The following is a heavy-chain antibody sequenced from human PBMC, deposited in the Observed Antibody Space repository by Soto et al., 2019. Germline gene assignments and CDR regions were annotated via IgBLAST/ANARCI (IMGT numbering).Heavy chain of an antibody. CDR1: GFTFSSYA. CDR3: ARYDSSGYYWPYYYYGMDL. J-gene: IGHJ6*02. V-gene: IGHV3-30-3*01. D-gene: IGHD3-22*01. CDR2: ISYDGSDK. Sequence: PGGSLRLSCAASGFTFSSYAMHWVRQAPGKGLEWVALISYDGSDKDYADSVKGRFTISRDNAKNSLYLQMNSLRAEDTAVYYCARYDSSGYYWPYYYYGMDLWGQGTTVTSP.